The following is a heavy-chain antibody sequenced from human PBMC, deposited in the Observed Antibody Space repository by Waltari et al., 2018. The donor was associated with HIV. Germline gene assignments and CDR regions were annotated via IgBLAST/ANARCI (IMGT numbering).Heavy chain of an antibody. D-gene: IGHD6-13*01. Sequence: QVQLQESGPGLVKPSQTLSLTCTVSGGSISSGGYYWSWIRQHPGKGLEWIGYIYYRGSTYYNPSLKSRVTISVDTSKNQFSLKLSSVTAADTAVYYCARGVAAAGYDAFDIWGQGTMVTVSS. CDR3: ARGVAAAGYDAFDI. V-gene: IGHV4-31*03. J-gene: IGHJ3*02. CDR2: IYYRGST. CDR1: GGSISSGGYY.